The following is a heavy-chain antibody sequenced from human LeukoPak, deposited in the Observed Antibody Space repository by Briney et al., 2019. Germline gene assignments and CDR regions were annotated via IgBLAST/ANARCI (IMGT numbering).Heavy chain of an antibody. CDR3: ARRVGYCSSTSCYLQGNWFDP. J-gene: IGHJ5*02. CDR2: IYPGDSDT. Sequence: GESLKISCKGSGYSFTSYWIGWVRQMPGKGLEWMGIIYPGDSDTRYSPSFQGQVTISADKSISTAYLQWSSLKASDTAMYYCARRVGYCSSTSCYLQGNWFDPWGQGTLVTVSS. CDR1: GYSFTSYW. V-gene: IGHV5-51*01. D-gene: IGHD2-2*01.